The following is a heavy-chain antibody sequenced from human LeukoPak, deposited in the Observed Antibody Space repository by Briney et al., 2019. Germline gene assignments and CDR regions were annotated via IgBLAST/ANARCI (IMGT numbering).Heavy chain of an antibody. CDR1: GLTFTYPW. Sequence: GGSLRLSCAASGLTFTYPWMTWVRQAPGKGLEWVGHIKSKTDGGTTDYAAPVKGRFTISRDDSKNTLYLQMDNLKTEDTAVYYCTTQLWFGDLLRDYWGRGTLVTVSS. D-gene: IGHD3-10*01. CDR2: IKSKTDGGTT. CDR3: TTQLWFGDLLRDY. V-gene: IGHV3-15*01. J-gene: IGHJ4*02.